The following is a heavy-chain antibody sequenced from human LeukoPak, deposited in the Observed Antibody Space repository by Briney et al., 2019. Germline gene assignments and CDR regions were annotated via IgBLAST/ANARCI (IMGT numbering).Heavy chain of an antibody. D-gene: IGHD2-21*01. J-gene: IGHJ3*02. CDR2: IYYSGST. V-gene: IGHV4-59*12. Sequence: SSETLSLTCTVSGGSMSSYYWIWIRQPPGKGLEWSGYIYYSGSTNYNPSLKSRVTMSVDTSKNQFSLNLSSVTAADTALYYCAGDPPPPGGDFDIWGQGTMVTVSS. CDR1: GGSMSSYY. CDR3: AGDPPPPGGDFDI.